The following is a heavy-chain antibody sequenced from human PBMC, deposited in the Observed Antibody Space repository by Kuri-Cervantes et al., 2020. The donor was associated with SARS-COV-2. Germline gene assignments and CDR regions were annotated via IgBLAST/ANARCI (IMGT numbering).Heavy chain of an antibody. D-gene: IGHD3-3*01. CDR2: INSDGSRT. Sequence: GESLKISCAASGFTFSSYWMHWVRQAPGKGLVWVSRINSDGSRTSYADSVKGRFTISRDNSKNTLYLQMNSLRAEDTAVYYCASLPNLDWLPPWGQGTLVTVSS. J-gene: IGHJ5*02. V-gene: IGHV3-74*01. CDR1: GFTFSSYW. CDR3: ASLPNLDWLPP.